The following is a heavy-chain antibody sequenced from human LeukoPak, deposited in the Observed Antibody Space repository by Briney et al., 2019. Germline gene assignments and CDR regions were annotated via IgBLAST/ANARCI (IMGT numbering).Heavy chain of an antibody. V-gene: IGHV3-48*03. Sequence: VGSLSLSCAASGFTLTIYEINCVRQAPGKGLEWVSYISSSGSTIYYADSVKGRFTISRDNAKNSLYLQMNSLRAEDTAVYYCARDIWSIAALWGQGTLVTVSS. CDR3: ARDIWSIAAL. D-gene: IGHD6-6*01. CDR1: GFTLTIYE. J-gene: IGHJ4*02. CDR2: ISSSGSTI.